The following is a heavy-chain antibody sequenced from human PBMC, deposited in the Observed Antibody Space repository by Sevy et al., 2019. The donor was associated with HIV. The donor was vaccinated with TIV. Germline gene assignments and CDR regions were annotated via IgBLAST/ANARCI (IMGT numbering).Heavy chain of an antibody. J-gene: IGHJ6*02. CDR1: GFTFSSYW. D-gene: IGHD3-3*01. CDR3: ARDGYDFWSGYLDYYYYYGMDV. Sequence: GSLRLSCAASGFTFSSYWMSWVRQAPGKGLEWVANIKQDGSEKYYVDSVKGRFTISRDNAKNSLYLQMNSLRAEDTAVYYCARDGYDFWSGYLDYYYYYGMDVWGQGTTVTVSS. CDR2: IKQDGSEK. V-gene: IGHV3-7*03.